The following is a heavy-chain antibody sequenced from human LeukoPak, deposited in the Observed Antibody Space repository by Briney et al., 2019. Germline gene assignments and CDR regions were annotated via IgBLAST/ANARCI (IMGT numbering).Heavy chain of an antibody. V-gene: IGHV4-61*02. CDR2: IYTSGST. Sequence: SETLSLTCTVSGGSISSGSYYWSWIRQPAGKGLEWIGRIYTSGSTNYNPSRTSRVTISVDTSQNQFSLKLSSVTAADTAVYYCASTYYGSGSADYWGQGTLVTVCS. J-gene: IGHJ4*02. CDR3: ASTYYGSGSADY. D-gene: IGHD3-10*01. CDR1: GGSISSGSYY.